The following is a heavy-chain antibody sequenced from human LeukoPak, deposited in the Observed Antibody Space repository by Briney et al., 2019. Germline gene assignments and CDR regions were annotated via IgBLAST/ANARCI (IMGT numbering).Heavy chain of an antibody. CDR3: AWGYNTHDAFDI. J-gene: IGHJ3*02. CDR2: IIPIFGTA. D-gene: IGHD5-24*01. V-gene: IGHV1-69*06. CDR1: GGTFSSYA. Sequence: GASVKVSCKASGGTFSSYAISWVRQAPGQGLEWMGGIIPIFGTANYAQKFQGRVTITADKSTSTAYMELSSLRSEDTAVYYCAWGYNTHDAFDIWGQGTMVTVSS.